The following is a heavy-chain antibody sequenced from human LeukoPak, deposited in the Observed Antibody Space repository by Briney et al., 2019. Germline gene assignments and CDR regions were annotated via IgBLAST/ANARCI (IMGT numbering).Heavy chain of an antibody. CDR2: IKSDGST. D-gene: IGHD3-22*01. Sequence: GGSLRLSCAASGFTFSMYWMHWVRQAPGKGLVWVSRIKSDGSTNYADSVKGRFTISRDNAKNTVSLQMNSLRPEDTGVYYCTRAPAEVGGYYPESCRHWGQGALVTVSS. CDR1: GFTFSMYW. J-gene: IGHJ1*01. V-gene: IGHV3-74*01. CDR3: TRAPAEVGGYYPESCRH.